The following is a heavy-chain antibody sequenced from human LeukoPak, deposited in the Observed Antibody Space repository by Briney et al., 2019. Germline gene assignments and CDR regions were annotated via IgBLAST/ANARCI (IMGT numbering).Heavy chain of an antibody. Sequence: ASVKVSCKASGHTFTAYYMFWVRPAPGQGLEWMGWINPNSGGTNYAPKFQGRVTMTRDTSISTAYMELSSLRSDDTAVYFCATYYLDTSARDWGQGTLVTVSS. CDR3: ATYYLDTSARD. J-gene: IGHJ4*02. CDR2: INPNSGGT. CDR1: GHTFTAYY. V-gene: IGHV1-2*02. D-gene: IGHD3-22*01.